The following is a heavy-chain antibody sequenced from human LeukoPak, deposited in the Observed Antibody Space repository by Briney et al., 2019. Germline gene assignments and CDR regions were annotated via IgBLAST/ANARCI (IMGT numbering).Heavy chain of an antibody. J-gene: IGHJ4*02. D-gene: IGHD3-10*01. CDR1: GFTFSTSG. Sequence: PGGSLRLSCAASGFTFSTSGLHWVRQAPGKGLEWVAFIHDDGSTRYYPDSVEGRFTISRDNSKNTLYLHMNSLRPEDTAVYYCAKDGLTMLQGVIIANNFYFHSWGQGSLVTLAS. CDR2: IHDDGSTR. V-gene: IGHV3-30*02. CDR3: AKDGLTMLQGVIIANNFYFHS.